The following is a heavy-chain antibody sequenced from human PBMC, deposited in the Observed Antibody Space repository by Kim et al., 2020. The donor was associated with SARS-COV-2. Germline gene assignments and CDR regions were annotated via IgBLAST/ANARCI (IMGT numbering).Heavy chain of an antibody. V-gene: IGHV3-30*03. CDR3: ARGLTSPLDY. Sequence: GGSLRLSCAASGFTFPRYGMHWVRQAPGKGLELVTLMSYDGSVKKYADSVKGRFTISRDDSKDTLYLQMNSLRADDTAVDYCARGLTSPLDYWGQGTLVT. CDR1: GFTFPRYG. J-gene: IGHJ4*02. CDR2: MSYDGSVK. D-gene: IGHD2-2*01.